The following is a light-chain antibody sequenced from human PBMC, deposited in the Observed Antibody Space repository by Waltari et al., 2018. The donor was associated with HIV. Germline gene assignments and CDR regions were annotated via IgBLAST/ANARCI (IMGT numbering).Light chain of an antibody. CDR1: SNDVGGYYY. V-gene: IGLV2-14*01. J-gene: IGLJ2*01. Sequence: QSALTQPASVSGSPGQSVTISCTGTSNDVGGYYYVSWYQHHPGKAPKLLIYEVTKRPSGVPDRFSGSKSGNTASLTISGLQAEDEADYYCCSYAGSSTWIFGGGTTLTVL. CDR3: CSYAGSSTWI. CDR2: EVT.